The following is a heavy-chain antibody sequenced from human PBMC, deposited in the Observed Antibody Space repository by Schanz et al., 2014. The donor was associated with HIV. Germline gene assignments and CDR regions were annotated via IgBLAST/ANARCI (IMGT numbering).Heavy chain of an antibody. CDR1: GFTFSSYA. CDR2: ISYDGSNK. J-gene: IGHJ4*02. Sequence: QMQLEESGGAVVRPGGSLRLSCAASGFTFSSYAMHWVRQAPGKGLEWVAVISYDGSNKYYADSVKGRFTISRDNSKNTLYLQMNKLSAEDAAVYYCARAPYTTSTRIDYWGQGTLVTVSS. CDR3: ARAPYTTSTRIDY. D-gene: IGHD1-1*01. V-gene: IGHV3-30-3*01.